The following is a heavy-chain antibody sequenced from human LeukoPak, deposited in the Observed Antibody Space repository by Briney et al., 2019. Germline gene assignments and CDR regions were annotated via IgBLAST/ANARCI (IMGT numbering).Heavy chain of an antibody. CDR1: GFTVSSNY. V-gene: IGHV3-53*04. CDR3: ARVRYYGSGRPNYYYYGMDV. CDR2: IYIGGST. J-gene: IGHJ6*02. Sequence: GRSLRLSCAASGFTVSSNYMSWVRQAPGKWLEWVSVIYIGGSTYYADSVKGRFTISRHNSKNTRYLQMNSLRAEDTAVYYCARVRYYGSGRPNYYYYGMDVWGQGTTVTVSS. D-gene: IGHD3-10*01.